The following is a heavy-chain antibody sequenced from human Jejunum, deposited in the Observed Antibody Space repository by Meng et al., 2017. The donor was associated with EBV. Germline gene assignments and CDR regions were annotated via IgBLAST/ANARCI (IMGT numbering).Heavy chain of an antibody. D-gene: IGHD6-13*01. J-gene: IGHJ4*02. CDR1: GDSITGSDYY. CDR2: IYYSGST. CDR3: ARGAYFSSSWYYFDY. V-gene: IGHV4-39*07. Sequence: QLHPQGSGPGLVSPSETLFLTCTVSGDSITGSDYYWGWIRQPPGKGLNWVGTIYYSGSTYYNPSLKSRVTISLDTSKSQFSLKLTSVTAADTALYYCARGAYFSSSWYYFDYWGQGTLVTVSS.